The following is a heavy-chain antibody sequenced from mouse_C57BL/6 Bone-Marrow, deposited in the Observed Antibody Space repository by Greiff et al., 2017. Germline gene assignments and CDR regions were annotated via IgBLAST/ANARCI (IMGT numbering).Heavy chain of an antibody. CDR1: GYAFTNYL. D-gene: IGHD1-1*01. CDR3: ARSAYYGSTYFDY. CDR2: INPGSGGT. V-gene: IGHV1-54*01. J-gene: IGHJ2*01. Sequence: VKLMESGAELVRPGTSVKVSCKASGYAFTNYLIEWVKQRPGQGLEWIGVINPGSGGTNYNEKFKGKETLTADKSSSTAYMQRSSLTSDDSAVYFCARSAYYGSTYFDYWGQGTTLTVSS.